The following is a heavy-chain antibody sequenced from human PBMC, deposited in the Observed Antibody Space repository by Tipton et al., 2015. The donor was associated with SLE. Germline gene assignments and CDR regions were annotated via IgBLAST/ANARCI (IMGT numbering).Heavy chain of an antibody. V-gene: IGHV4-39*07. CDR1: GGFISSSSYY. CDR2: VSYLGST. J-gene: IGHJ4*02. CDR3: ATSPLTL. Sequence: TLSLTCTVSGGFISSSSYYWGWIRQPPGKGLEWIGCVSYLGSTSYNATLKSRVTISIDTSKKHFSLKLSSVTAADTAVYYCATSPLTLWGQGTLVTVSS.